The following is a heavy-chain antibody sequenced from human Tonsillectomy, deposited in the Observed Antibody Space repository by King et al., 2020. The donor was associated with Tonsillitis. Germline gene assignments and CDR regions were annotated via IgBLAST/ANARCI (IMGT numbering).Heavy chain of an antibody. Sequence: QLVQSGGGLVKPGGSLRLSCAASGFTFSYYAMNWVRQAPGKGLESVSSISSSSNYIYYAESVKGRFTISRDNAKNALYLQMNSLRAEDTAVYYCARDFSFDYWGQGTLLTVSS. V-gene: IGHV3-21*01. J-gene: IGHJ4*02. CDR1: GFTFSYYA. D-gene: IGHD3-3*01. CDR3: ARDFSFDY. CDR2: ISSSSNYI.